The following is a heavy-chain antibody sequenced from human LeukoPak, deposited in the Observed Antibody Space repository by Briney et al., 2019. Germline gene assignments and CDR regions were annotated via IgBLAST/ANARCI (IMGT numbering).Heavy chain of an antibody. D-gene: IGHD6-13*01. Sequence: SETLSLTCTVSGGSISSYYWSWIRQPPGKGLEWIGYIYYSGSTNYNPSLKSRVTISVDTSKNQFSLKLSSVTAADTAVYYCARGGPAAAVFGTYYYYGMDVWGQGTTVTVSS. CDR2: IYYSGST. CDR1: GGSISSYY. V-gene: IGHV4-59*01. CDR3: ARGGPAAAVFGTYYYYGMDV. J-gene: IGHJ6*02.